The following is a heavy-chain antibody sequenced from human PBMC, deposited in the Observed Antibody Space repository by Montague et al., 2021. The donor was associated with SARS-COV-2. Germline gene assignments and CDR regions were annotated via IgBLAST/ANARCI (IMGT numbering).Heavy chain of an antibody. Sequence: ASPGASLSSDSLSWHWISQSPSRGREWLASTYYRSKWYNDSAPSVSGRATVKPDTSRNQFSLHLDSVTPEDTALYFCARKMDSSFDVWGKGTMVVVSS. CDR2: TYYRSKWYN. D-gene: IGHD2-2*03. V-gene: IGHV6-1*01. CDR1: GASLSSDSLS. CDR3: ARKMDSSFDV. J-gene: IGHJ3*01.